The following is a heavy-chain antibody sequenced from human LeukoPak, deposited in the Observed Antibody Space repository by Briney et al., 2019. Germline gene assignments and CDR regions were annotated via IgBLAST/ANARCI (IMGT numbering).Heavy chain of an antibody. Sequence: PGGSLRLSCAASGFTFSSYTMNWVRQAPGKGLEWVSYISSSSSTIYYADSVKGRFTISRDNAKNSLYLQMDSLRAEDTAVYYCATFQIVVVPAAEDFDYWGQGTLVTVSS. D-gene: IGHD2-2*01. V-gene: IGHV3-48*04. CDR1: GFTFSSYT. CDR3: ATFQIVVVPAAEDFDY. CDR2: ISSSSSTI. J-gene: IGHJ4*02.